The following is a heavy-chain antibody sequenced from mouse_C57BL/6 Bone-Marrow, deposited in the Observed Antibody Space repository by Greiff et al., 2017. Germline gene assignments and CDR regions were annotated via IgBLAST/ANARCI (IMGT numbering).Heavy chain of an antibody. Sequence: EVQLQESGGGLVKPGGSLKLSCAASGFTFSSYTMSWVRQTPEKRLEWVATISGGGGNTYYPDRVQGRFTISRDNAKNTLYLQMSSLRSEDTALYYCAVPRGYWGQGTTLTVSS. CDR3: AVPRGY. CDR2: ISGGGGNT. J-gene: IGHJ2*01. D-gene: IGHD5-1*01. V-gene: IGHV5-9*01. CDR1: GFTFSSYT.